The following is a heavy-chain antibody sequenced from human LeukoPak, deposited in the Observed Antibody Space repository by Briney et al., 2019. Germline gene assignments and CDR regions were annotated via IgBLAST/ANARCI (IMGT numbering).Heavy chain of an antibody. D-gene: IGHD1-26*01. V-gene: IGHV3-21*01. Sequence: GGSLRLSCAASGSTFSSHTMNWVRQAPGKGLEWVSSISSSSSYIYYADSVKGRFTISRDNAKKSLYLQMNSLRAEDTAVYYCARDESWELRGGYFDYWGQGTLVTVSS. CDR2: ISSSSSYI. CDR3: ARDESWELRGGYFDY. J-gene: IGHJ4*02. CDR1: GSTFSSHT.